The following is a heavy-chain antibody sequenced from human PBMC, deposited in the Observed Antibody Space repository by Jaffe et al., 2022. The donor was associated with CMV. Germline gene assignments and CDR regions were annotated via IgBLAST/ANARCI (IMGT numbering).Heavy chain of an antibody. CDR2: MNPNSGNT. CDR1: GYTFTSYD. J-gene: IGHJ6*02. Sequence: QVQLVQSGAEVKKPGASVKVSCKASGYTFTSYDINWVRQATGQGLEWMGWMNPNSGNTGYAQKFQGRVTMTRNTSISTAYMELSSLRSEDTAVYYCARGLGITGTTWWDYYYYYGMDVWGQGTTVTVSS. D-gene: IGHD1-7*01. CDR3: ARGLGITGTTWWDYYYYYGMDV. V-gene: IGHV1-8*01.